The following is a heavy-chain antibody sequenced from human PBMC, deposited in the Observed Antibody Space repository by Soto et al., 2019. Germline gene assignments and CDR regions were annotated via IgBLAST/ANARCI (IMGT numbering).Heavy chain of an antibody. Sequence: SETLSLTCTVSGGSISSYYWSWIRQPPGKGLEWIGYIYYSGSTNYNPSLKSRVTISVDTSKNQFSLKLSSVTAADTAVYYCARPVNNYYWYFDLWGRGTLVTVSS. D-gene: IGHD1-20*01. J-gene: IGHJ2*01. CDR1: GGSISSYY. CDR2: IYYSGST. V-gene: IGHV4-59*01. CDR3: ARPVNNYYWYFDL.